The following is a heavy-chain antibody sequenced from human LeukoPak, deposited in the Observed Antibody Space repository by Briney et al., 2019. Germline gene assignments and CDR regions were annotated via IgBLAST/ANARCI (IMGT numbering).Heavy chain of an antibody. J-gene: IGHJ5*02. V-gene: IGHV1-2*02. D-gene: IGHD3-9*01. CDR2: INPNSGGT. Sequence: ASVTVSCKASGYTFTGYYMHWVRQAPGQGLEWMGWINPNSGGTNYAQKFQGRVTMTRDTSISTAYMELSRLRSDDTAVYYCARAMYYDILTGHKGGFDPWGQGTLVTVSS. CDR3: ARAMYYDILTGHKGGFDP. CDR1: GYTFTGYY.